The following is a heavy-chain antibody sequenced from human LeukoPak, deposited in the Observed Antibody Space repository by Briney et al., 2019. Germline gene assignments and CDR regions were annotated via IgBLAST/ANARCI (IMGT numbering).Heavy chain of an antibody. V-gene: IGHV1-69*13. J-gene: IGHJ4*02. CDR2: IIPIFGTA. D-gene: IGHD3-3*01. CDR1: GGTFSSYA. Sequence: GASVKVSCTASGGTFSSYAISWVRQAPGQGLEWMGGIIPIFGTANYAQKFQGRVTITADESTSTAYMELSSLRSEDTAVYYCARGFKRMEWLDYWGQGTLVTVSS. CDR3: ARGFKRMEWLDY.